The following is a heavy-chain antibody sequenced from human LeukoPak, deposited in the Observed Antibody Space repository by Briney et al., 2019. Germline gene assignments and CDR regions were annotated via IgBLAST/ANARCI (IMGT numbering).Heavy chain of an antibody. CDR1: GYTFTSYG. J-gene: IGHJ6*03. CDR2: ISAYNGNT. CDR3: ALMGGYCTNGVCYTGYYYYYMDV. Sequence: ASVKVSCKASGYTFTSYGISWVRQAPGQGLEWMGWISAYNGNTNYAQKLQGRVTMTTDTSTSTAYRELRSLRSDDTAVYYCALMGGYCTNGVCYTGYYYYYMDVWGKGTTVTVSS. D-gene: IGHD2-8*01. V-gene: IGHV1-18*01.